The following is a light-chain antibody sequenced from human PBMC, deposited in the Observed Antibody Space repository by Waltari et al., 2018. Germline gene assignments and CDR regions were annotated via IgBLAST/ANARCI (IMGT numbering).Light chain of an antibody. Sequence: SYELTQSPSLSVSPGQTARITCSGDALPNQYAYWYQQQPGQAPVLVMYKDSERPSRIPERFSGSSSGTTVTLTITAVQAEDEADYYGHSADNSNSYQVFGGGTKLTVL. CDR3: HSADNSNSYQV. CDR1: ALPNQY. J-gene: IGLJ2*01. CDR2: KDS. V-gene: IGLV3-25*03.